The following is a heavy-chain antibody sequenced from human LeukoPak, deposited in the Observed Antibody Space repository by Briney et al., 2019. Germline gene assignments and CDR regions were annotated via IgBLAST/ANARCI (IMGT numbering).Heavy chain of an antibody. CDR1: GGSISSYY. D-gene: IGHD5-18*01. Sequence: PSETLSLTCTVSGGSISSYYWSWIRQPPGKGLEWIGYIHYSGSTNYNPSLESRVTISVDTSKNQFSLKLSSVTAADTAVYYCARVRGYSYGYLDYWGQGTLVTVSS. CDR3: ARVRGYSYGYLDY. V-gene: IGHV4-59*01. J-gene: IGHJ4*02. CDR2: IHYSGST.